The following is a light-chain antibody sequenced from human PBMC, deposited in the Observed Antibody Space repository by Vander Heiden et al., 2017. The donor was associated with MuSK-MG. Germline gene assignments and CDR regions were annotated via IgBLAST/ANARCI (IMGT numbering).Light chain of an antibody. V-gene: IGKV1-5*03. J-gene: IGKJ1*01. CDR2: KAS. CDR1: QSISSW. Sequence: DIQMTQSPSTLSASVGDRVTTTCRASQSISSWLAWYQQKPGKAPKLLIYKASSLESGVPSRFSGSGYGTEFTLTISSRQPDDFAPYYCQQHNSYSPVTFGQGTKVEIK. CDR3: QQHNSYSPVT.